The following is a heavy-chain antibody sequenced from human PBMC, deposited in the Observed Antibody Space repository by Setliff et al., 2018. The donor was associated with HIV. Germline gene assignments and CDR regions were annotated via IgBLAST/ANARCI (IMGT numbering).Heavy chain of an antibody. CDR3: ARQPGYSSGWYFTASGFDT. Sequence: KPSETLSLTCSVSGGSICTYHWSWIRQPQGKGLEWIGYIYKSGSTNYSPSLKSRVTISPGTSKNQLSLILSSVTAADTAVYYCARQPGYSSGWYFTASGFDTWGQGTLVTVSS. V-gene: IGHV4-59*08. J-gene: IGHJ5*02. D-gene: IGHD6-19*01. CDR2: IYKSGST. CDR1: GGSICTYH.